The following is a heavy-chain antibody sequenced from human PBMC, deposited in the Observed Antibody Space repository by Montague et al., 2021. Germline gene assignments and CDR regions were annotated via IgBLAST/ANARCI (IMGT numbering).Heavy chain of an antibody. V-gene: IGHV6-1*01. CDR2: SRHRLEKYN. CDR1: GDSVGIMGPR. CDR3: ARTSASSDY. Sequence: CAISGDSVGIMGPRCRWEEQTPERRLDYERVSRHRLEKYNDYAVSVKSRMTINPDTSKNQISLQLNSVTPEDTAVYYCARTSASSDYWGQGTLVTVSA. D-gene: IGHD1-26*01. J-gene: IGHJ4*02.